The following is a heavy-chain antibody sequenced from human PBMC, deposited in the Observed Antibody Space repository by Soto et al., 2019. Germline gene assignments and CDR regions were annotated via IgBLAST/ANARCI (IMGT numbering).Heavy chain of an antibody. CDR3: ARGAPSSSFYYYYYYGMDV. Sequence: SETLSLTCAVSGGSISSSNWWSWVRQPPGKGLEWIGEIYHSGSTNYNPTLKSQVTISVDKSKNQFSLKLSSVTAADTAVYYCARGAPSSSFYYYYYYGMDVWGQGTTVTVS. V-gene: IGHV4-4*02. D-gene: IGHD6-13*01. CDR1: GGSISSSNW. J-gene: IGHJ6*02. CDR2: IYHSGST.